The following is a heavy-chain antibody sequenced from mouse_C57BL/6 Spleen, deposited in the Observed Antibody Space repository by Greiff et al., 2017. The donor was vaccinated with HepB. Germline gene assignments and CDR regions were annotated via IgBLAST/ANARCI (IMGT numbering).Heavy chain of an antibody. CDR3: ARRFYYSNYGYWYFDV. J-gene: IGHJ1*03. V-gene: IGHV1-9*01. CDR2: ILPGSGST. D-gene: IGHD2-5*01. Sequence: QVQLQQSGAELMKPGASVKLSCKATGYTFTGYWIEWVKQRPGHGLEWIGEILPGSGSTNYNEKFKGKATFTADTSSNTAYMQLSSLTTEDSAIYYCARRFYYSNYGYWYFDVWGTGTTVTVSS. CDR1: GYTFTGYW.